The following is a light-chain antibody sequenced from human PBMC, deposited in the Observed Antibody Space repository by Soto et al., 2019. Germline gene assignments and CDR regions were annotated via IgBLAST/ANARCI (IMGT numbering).Light chain of an antibody. CDR2: EVT. CDR1: RSDVGAYNF. V-gene: IGLV2-8*01. Sequence: HSALTQPPSASGSPGQSVTISCTGTRSDVGAYNFVSWFQQHPGKAPTLIIYEVTKRPSGVPDRFSGSKSGNTASLTVSGLQAEDEAHYHCTSYAGYNNWVFGGGTKLTVL. J-gene: IGLJ3*02. CDR3: TSYAGYNNWV.